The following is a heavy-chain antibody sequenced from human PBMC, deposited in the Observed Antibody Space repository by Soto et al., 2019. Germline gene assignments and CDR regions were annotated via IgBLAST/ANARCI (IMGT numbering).Heavy chain of an antibody. J-gene: IGHJ4*02. CDR1: GFTFSSYS. V-gene: IGHV3-48*01. CDR2: ISSSSSTI. Sequence: EVQLVESGGGLVQPGGSLRLSCAASGFTFSSYSMNWVRQAPGKGLEWVSYISSSSSTIYYADSVQGRFTISRDNDKNSLYLQMNSLRAEDTAVYYCARDLINVPYSSYRPTYFDYWGQGTLVTVSS. CDR3: ARDLINVPYSSYRPTYFDY. D-gene: IGHD6-6*01.